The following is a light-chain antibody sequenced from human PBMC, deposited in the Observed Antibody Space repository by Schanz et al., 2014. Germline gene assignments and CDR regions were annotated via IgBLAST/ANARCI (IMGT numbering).Light chain of an antibody. V-gene: IGKV3-11*01. J-gene: IGKJ3*01. Sequence: EIVLTQSPATLSLSPGERATLSCRASQRLTSYLAWYQQKPGQAPRLLIYDASTRATGIPARFSGSGSGTDFTLTISRLEPEDFATYYCQQSYSTPIFTFGPGTKVDIK. CDR3: QQSYSTPIFT. CDR2: DAS. CDR1: QRLTSY.